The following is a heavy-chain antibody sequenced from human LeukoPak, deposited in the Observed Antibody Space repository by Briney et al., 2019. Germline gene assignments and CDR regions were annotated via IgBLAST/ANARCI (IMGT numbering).Heavy chain of an antibody. J-gene: IGHJ4*02. CDR3: ARDAVVGPEGQGGIDY. CDR2: IYSGGST. CDR1: GFTVNSNY. Sequence: PGGSLRLSCAASGFTVNSNYMSGVRQAPGKGLEWVSVIYSGGSTYYADSVKGRFTISRDNSKNTLYLQMNSLRAEDTAVYYCARDAVVGPEGQGGIDYWGQGTLVTVSS. V-gene: IGHV3-53*01. D-gene: IGHD3-16*01.